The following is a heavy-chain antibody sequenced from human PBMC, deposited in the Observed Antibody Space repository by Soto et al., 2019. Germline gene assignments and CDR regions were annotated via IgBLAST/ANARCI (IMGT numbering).Heavy chain of an antibody. D-gene: IGHD3-22*01. CDR1: GGSISGYY. V-gene: IGHV4-59*08. J-gene: IGHJ4*02. Sequence: PSETLSLTCTVSGGSISGYYWSWIRQSPGKGLEWIAYIHNSGTTDYNPSLKSRITISVDTSKNQFALTLSSATAEDTAVYYCARHSPTYYDFDFWGQGTLVTVS. CDR3: ARHSPTYYDFDF. CDR2: IHNSGTT.